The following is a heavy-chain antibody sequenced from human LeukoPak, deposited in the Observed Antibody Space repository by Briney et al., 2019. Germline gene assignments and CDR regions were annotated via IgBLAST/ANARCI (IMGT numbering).Heavy chain of an antibody. J-gene: IGHJ4*02. CDR3: ARVAPYGDYIDY. Sequence: PSETLSLTCTVSGGSISSSYWSWIRQPPGKGLEWIGCIYYSGSANYNPSLKSRVTISVDTSKNQFSLKLSSVTAADTAVYYCARVAPYGDYIDYWGQGTLVTVSS. D-gene: IGHD4-17*01. V-gene: IGHV4-59*13. CDR1: GGSISSSY. CDR2: IYYSGSA.